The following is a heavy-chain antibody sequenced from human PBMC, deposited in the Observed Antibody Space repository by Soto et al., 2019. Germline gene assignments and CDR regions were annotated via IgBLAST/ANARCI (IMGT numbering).Heavy chain of an antibody. V-gene: IGHV1-69*01. CDR3: ASRYRPITIYYYYGMDV. CDR1: GGTFSSYA. D-gene: IGHD3-3*01. Sequence: QVQLVQSGAEVKKPGSSVKVSCKASGGTFSSYAISWVRQAPGQGLEWMGGIIPIFGTANYAQKFQGRVTITADESTSTAYMELSSLRSEDTAVYYCASRYRPITIYYYYGMDVWGQGTTVTVSS. J-gene: IGHJ6*02. CDR2: IIPIFGTA.